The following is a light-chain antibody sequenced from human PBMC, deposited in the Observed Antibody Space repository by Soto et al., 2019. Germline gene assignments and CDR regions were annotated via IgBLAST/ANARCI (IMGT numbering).Light chain of an antibody. CDR1: KRDVGGYNL. V-gene: IGLV2-14*01. J-gene: IGLJ2*01. CDR3: SSYTASGTYVV. Sequence: QSALTQPASVSGSPGQSITISCTGTKRDVGGYNLVSWYQKYPDEAPKLIIYEVTTRPPWVSIRFSGSKSGNTASLTISGLQAEDDADYYCSSYTASGTYVVFGGGTKVTVL. CDR2: EVT.